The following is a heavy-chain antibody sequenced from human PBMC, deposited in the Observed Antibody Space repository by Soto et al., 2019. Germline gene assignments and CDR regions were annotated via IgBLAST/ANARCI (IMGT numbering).Heavy chain of an antibody. D-gene: IGHD3-22*01. CDR2: ISTYNGNT. Sequence: QVQLVQSGAEVKKPGASVKVSCKASGYTFNSYGISWVRQAPGQGLEWMGWISTYNGNTNYAQSLQGRVTMTTDTSTSTAYMELRSLRSDDTSVYYCARRDNSGYYVPGDFDYGCKGALVTVSS. J-gene: IGHJ4*02. CDR1: GYTFNSYG. V-gene: IGHV1-18*01. CDR3: ARRDNSGYYVPGDFDY.